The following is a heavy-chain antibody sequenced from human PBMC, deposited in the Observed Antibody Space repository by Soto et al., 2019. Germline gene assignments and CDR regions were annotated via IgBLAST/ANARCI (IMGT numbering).Heavy chain of an antibody. D-gene: IGHD6-13*01. CDR2: IHWNSGSI. J-gene: IGHJ1*01. CDR1: GFTFDDYA. V-gene: IGHV3-9*01. Sequence: EVQLVESGGGLVQPGRSLRLSCAASGFTFDDYAMHWVRQVPGKGLEWVSGIHWNSGSIGYGDSVKGRFAISRDNAKNSLHLQMNSLSAEDTAFYYCVKDESINWYSGHFRHWGQGTLVTVYS. CDR3: VKDESINWYSGHFRH.